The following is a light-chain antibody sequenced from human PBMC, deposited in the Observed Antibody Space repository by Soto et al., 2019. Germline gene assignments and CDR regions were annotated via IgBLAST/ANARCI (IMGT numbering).Light chain of an antibody. CDR3: QQYYSTPPWT. CDR2: WAS. Sequence: DIVMTQSPDSLAVSLGERATINCKSSQSVLYSSNNKHYLAWYQQKPGQPPKLLIYWASTRESGVPDRFSGSGSATDFTLNISSLQAEDVAVYYCQQYYSTPPWTFGQGTKVEIK. V-gene: IGKV4-1*01. J-gene: IGKJ1*01. CDR1: QSVLYSSNNKHY.